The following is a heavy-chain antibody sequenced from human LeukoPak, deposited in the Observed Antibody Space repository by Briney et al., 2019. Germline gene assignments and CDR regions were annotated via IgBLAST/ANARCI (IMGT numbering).Heavy chain of an antibody. D-gene: IGHD3-10*01. J-gene: IGHJ4*02. CDR3: ASGSGSYFPDY. Sequence: GGSLRLSCAASGFTFSRNWMYWVRQAPGKGLVWVSRINIDGSSTSYADSVKGRFTISRDNAKNTLYLQMNSLRAEDTAVYYCASGSGSYFPDYWSQGTLVTVSS. V-gene: IGHV3-74*01. CDR1: GFTFSRNW. CDR2: INIDGSST.